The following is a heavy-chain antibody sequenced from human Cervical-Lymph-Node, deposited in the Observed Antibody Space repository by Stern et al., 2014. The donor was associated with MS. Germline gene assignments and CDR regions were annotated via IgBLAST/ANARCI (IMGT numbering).Heavy chain of an antibody. J-gene: IGHJ6*02. V-gene: IGHV1-46*01. CDR3: AREDTGHRLGMMDV. CDR1: RYTFTSYY. CDR2: INLSGGST. D-gene: IGHD1-1*01. Sequence: QVQLVQSGAEVKKPGASVKVSCKASRYTFTSYYMHWVRQAPGKGLEGMGIINLSGGSTSYAQNFQGRVTMTRDTSTSTVYMELSSLRSEDTAVYYCAREDTGHRLGMMDVWGLGTTVTVSS.